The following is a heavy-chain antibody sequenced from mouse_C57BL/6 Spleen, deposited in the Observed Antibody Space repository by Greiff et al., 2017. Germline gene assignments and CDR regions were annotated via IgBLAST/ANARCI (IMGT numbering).Heavy chain of an antibody. J-gene: IGHJ4*01. CDR3: AVWNAMDY. D-gene: IGHD2-10*02. CDR1: GYAFSSSW. Sequence: QVQLKESGPELVKPGASVKISCKASGYAFSSSWMNWVKQRPGKGLEWIGRIYPGDGDTNYNGKFKGKATLTADKASSTAYMQLSSLTSEDSAVYFCAVWNAMDYWGQGTSVTVSS. CDR2: IYPGDGDT. V-gene: IGHV1-82*01.